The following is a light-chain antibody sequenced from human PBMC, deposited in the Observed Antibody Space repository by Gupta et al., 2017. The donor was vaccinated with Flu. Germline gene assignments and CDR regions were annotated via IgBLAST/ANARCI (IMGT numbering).Light chain of an antibody. J-gene: IGKJ4*02. V-gene: IGKV1-5*03. CDR2: EAS. CDR3: QQDNNYSMT. Sequence: VYVRDRATITCRASQSLSSWLAWYQQKPGKAPNLLVYEASNLASGVPSRFSGSGSGTEFTLTISSLQPDDFATYYCQQDNNYSMTFGGGTKVAIK. CDR1: QSLSSW.